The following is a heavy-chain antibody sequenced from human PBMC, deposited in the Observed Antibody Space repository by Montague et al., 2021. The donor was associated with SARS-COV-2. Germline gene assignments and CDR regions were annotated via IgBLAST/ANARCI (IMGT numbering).Heavy chain of an antibody. Sequence: SETLSLTCTVSGDSISTSYWAWIRQPPGKGLEWIGYVYYSGRSSYNSSLKSRVTISVDTSKNQVSLNLRSVIAADTAVYYCARSLDPSGTYYLPYWGQGTLVTVSS. CDR3: ARSLDPSGTYYLPY. CDR2: VYYSGRS. J-gene: IGHJ4*02. V-gene: IGHV4-59*01. CDR1: GDSISTSY. D-gene: IGHD3-10*01.